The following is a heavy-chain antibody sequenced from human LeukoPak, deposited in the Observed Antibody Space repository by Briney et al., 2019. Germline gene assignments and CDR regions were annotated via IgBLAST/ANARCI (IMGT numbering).Heavy chain of an antibody. CDR3: ARGSAMVTTYRGGNWFDP. D-gene: IGHD5-18*01. CDR2: INPNSGGT. Sequence: GASVKVSCKASGHTFVSYGISWVRQAPGQGLEWMGWINPNSGGTNYAQKFQGRVTMTRDTSISTAYMELSRLRSDDTAVYYCARGSAMVTTYRGGNWFDPWGQGTLVTVSS. CDR1: GHTFVSYG. V-gene: IGHV1-2*02. J-gene: IGHJ5*02.